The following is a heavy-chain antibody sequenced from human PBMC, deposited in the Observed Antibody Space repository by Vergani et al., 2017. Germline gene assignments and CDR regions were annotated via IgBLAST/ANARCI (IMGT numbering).Heavy chain of an antibody. J-gene: IGHJ1*01. D-gene: IGHD2-15*01. CDR1: GFTPSYYG. V-gene: IGHV3-30*03. CDR3: ATKSCGIPRWEIGYFRE. CDR2: ISYDGTQK. Sequence: QVHLVESGGGVVQPGRSLRLSCVVSGFTPSYYGMHWVRQAPGKGLEWVAVISYDGTQKYYADSVKGRFTISRDNSKSILYLQMNSLRTEDTAVYYCATKSCGIPRWEIGYFREWGQGTLVSVSS.